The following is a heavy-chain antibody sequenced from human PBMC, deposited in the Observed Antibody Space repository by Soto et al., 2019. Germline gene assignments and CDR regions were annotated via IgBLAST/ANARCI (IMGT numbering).Heavy chain of an antibody. CDR1: GGSIGGYY. CDR2: IYYSGST. Sequence: PSETLSLSCTVSGGSIGGYYWSCIRQPPGKGLEWIGYIYYSGSTNYNPSLKSRVTISVDTSKNQFSLKLSSVTAADTALYYCARRYSGTEDDNWFDPWGQGTLVTVS. CDR3: ARRYSGTEDDNWFDP. D-gene: IGHD1-26*01. J-gene: IGHJ5*02. V-gene: IGHV4-59*08.